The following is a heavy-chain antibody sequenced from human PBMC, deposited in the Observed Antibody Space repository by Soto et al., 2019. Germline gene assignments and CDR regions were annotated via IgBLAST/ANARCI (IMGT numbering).Heavy chain of an antibody. V-gene: IGHV1-69*02. Sequence: SVKVSCKASGGTFSSYTISWVRQAPGQGLEWMGRIIPILGIANYAQKFQGRVTITADKSTSTAYMELSSLRSEDTAVYYCASAVYSSSWYWFDPWGQGNLVTVSS. CDR3: ASAVYSSSWYWFDP. CDR2: IIPILGIA. CDR1: GGTFSSYT. J-gene: IGHJ5*02. D-gene: IGHD6-13*01.